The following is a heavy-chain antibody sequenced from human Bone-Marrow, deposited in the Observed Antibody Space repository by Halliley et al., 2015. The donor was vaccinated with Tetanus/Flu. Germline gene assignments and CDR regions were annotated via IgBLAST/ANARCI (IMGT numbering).Heavy chain of an antibody. Sequence: LRLSCTVSGGSINPYYWSWIRQSPGKGLEWIGYIFYRGSTNYNPSLRSRVTMSVDTSNNQFSLKLSSVTAADTAVYYCARHISSSGYGMDVWGQGTTVTVSS. J-gene: IGHJ6*02. CDR1: GGSINPYY. D-gene: IGHD6-6*01. CDR2: IFYRGST. V-gene: IGHV4-59*08. CDR3: ARHISSSGYGMDV.